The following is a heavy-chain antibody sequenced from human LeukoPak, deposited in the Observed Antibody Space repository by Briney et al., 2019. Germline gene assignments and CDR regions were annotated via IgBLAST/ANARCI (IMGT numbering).Heavy chain of an antibody. CDR2: INYSGST. V-gene: IGHV4-59*08. CDR1: GGSISSYY. J-gene: IGHJ3*02. D-gene: IGHD3-10*01. CDR3: ARRYGSGSRDSFDI. Sequence: SKTLSLTCTVSGGSISSYYWSWIRQPPGKGLEWIGYINYSGSTNHNPSLKSRVTISVDTSKNQFSLKLSSVTAADTAVYYCARRYGSGSRDSFDIWGQGTLVTVSS.